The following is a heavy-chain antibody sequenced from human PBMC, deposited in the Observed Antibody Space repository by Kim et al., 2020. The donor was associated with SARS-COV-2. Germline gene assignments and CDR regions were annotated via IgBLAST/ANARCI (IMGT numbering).Heavy chain of an antibody. V-gene: IGHV4-39*01. CDR3: AHVFSDCYKVMDV. CDR2: IRYSGTT. J-gene: IGHJ6*02. CDR1: GGPITTSSAY. D-gene: IGHD3-9*01. Sequence: SETLSLTCTVSGGPITTSSAYWGWIRQPPGKGLEWIVHIRYSGTTYNNPSLQRRVAISVDTSKKQFSLRLNSLIAADTAIYYCAHVFSDCYKVMDVWGQGTAVTVSS.